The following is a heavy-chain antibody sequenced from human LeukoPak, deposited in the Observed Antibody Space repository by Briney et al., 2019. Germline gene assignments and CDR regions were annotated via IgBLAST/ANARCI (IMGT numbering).Heavy chain of an antibody. J-gene: IGHJ4*02. V-gene: IGHV4-59*08. CDR2: IYYSGST. CDR1: GGSISSYY. CDR3: ARHSETCSGGSCFLDYFDY. Sequence: SETLSLTCTVSGGSISSYYWSWIRQPPGEGLEWIGYIYYSGSTNYNPSLKSRLTISVDTPKNHFSLRLTSVTAADTAVYYCARHSETCSGGSCFLDYFDYWGQGTLVTVSS. D-gene: IGHD2-15*01.